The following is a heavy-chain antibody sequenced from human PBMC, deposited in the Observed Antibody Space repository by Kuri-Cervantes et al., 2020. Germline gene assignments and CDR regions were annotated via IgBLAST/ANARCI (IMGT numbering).Heavy chain of an antibody. J-gene: IGHJ5*02. Sequence: SETLSLTCAVYGGSFSGYYWSWIRQPPGKGLEWIGEINHSGSTNYNPSLKSRATISVDTSKNQFSLKLTSVTAADTAVYYCARGYSYGWRWFDPWGQGTLVTVSS. CDR1: GGSFSGYY. CDR3: ARGYSYGWRWFDP. V-gene: IGHV4-34*01. D-gene: IGHD5-18*01. CDR2: INHSGST.